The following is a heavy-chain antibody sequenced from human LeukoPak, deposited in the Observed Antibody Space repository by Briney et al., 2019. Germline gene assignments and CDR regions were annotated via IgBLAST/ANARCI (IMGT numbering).Heavy chain of an antibody. J-gene: IGHJ6*02. D-gene: IGHD2-8*02. Sequence: GGSLRLSCVVSGFTLSDSDMNWVRQAPGKGLEYVSVLFRGGGTNYADSVKGRFTISRDNSKNTLYLQMNSLRAEDTALYYCTRVQAGRSGLMDVWGRGTTVTVSS. CDR3: TRVQAGRSGLMDV. V-gene: IGHV3-66*01. CDR1: GFTLSDSD. CDR2: LFRGGGT.